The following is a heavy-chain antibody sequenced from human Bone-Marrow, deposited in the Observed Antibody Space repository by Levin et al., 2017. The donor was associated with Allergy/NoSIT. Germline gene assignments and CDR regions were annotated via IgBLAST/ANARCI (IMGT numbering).Heavy chain of an antibody. Sequence: PGGSLRLSCVASGFTFDDYAMHWVRQAPGKGLEWVSLVSWDGGSTYYADSVKGRFTISRDNSKNSLYLHMSSLRPEDTALYYCAKAMEASSLFDSWGQGTLVTVSS. D-gene: IGHD6-6*01. CDR3: AKAMEASSLFDS. CDR1: GFTFDDYA. CDR2: VSWDGGST. J-gene: IGHJ4*02. V-gene: IGHV3-43D*03.